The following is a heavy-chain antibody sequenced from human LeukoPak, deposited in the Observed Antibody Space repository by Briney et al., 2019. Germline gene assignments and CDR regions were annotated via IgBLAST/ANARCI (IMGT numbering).Heavy chain of an antibody. V-gene: IGHV1-2*02. Sequence: ASVKVSCKASGYTFTGYYMHWVRQAPGQGLEWMGWINPNSGGTNYAQKFQGRVTMTRDTSISTAYMELSRLRSDDTAVYYCARATDDSGGYYYISDYWGQGTLVTVSS. D-gene: IGHD3-22*01. CDR1: GYTFTGYY. CDR3: ARATDDSGGYYYISDY. J-gene: IGHJ4*02. CDR2: INPNSGGT.